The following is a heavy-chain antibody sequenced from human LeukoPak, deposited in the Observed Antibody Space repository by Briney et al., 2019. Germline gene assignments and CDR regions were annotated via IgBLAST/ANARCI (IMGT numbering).Heavy chain of an antibody. CDR2: IYYSGST. Sequence: PSETLSLTCTVSGGSISSYYWSWIRQPPGKGLEWIGYIYYSGSTNYNPSLKSRVTMSLDTSKNQFSLKLSSVTAADTAVYYCSGERDQVAAIRFDYWGRGTLVTVSS. D-gene: IGHD5-12*01. J-gene: IGHJ4*02. CDR1: GGSISSYY. CDR3: SGERDQVAAIRFDY. V-gene: IGHV4-59*12.